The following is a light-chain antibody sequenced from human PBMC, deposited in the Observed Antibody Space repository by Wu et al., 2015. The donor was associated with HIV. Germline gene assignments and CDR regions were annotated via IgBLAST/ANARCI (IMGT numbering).Light chain of an antibody. J-gene: IGKJ2*01. CDR3: QQYGRSPYT. V-gene: IGKV3-20*01. CDR1: QSVSNN. Sequence: EIVLTQSPATLSLSPGERATLSCRASQSVSNNLAWYQQKPGQAPRLLIYGASTRATGFPARFSGSGSGTEFTLTISRLEPEDFAVYYCQQYGRSPYTFGQGTKLEIK. CDR2: GAS.